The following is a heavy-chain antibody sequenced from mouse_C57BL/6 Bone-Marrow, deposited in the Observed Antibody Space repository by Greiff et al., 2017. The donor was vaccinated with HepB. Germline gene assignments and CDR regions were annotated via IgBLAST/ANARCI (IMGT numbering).Heavy chain of an antibody. CDR2: ISSGGSYT. CDR3: ARHRFYYDYQDY. J-gene: IGHJ4*01. V-gene: IGHV5-6*01. D-gene: IGHD2-4*01. CDR1: GFTFSSYG. Sequence: EVKLMESGGDLVKPGGSLKLSCAASGFTFSSYGMSWVRQTPDKRLEWVATISSGGSYTYYPDSVKGRFTISRDNAKNTLYLQMSSLKSEDTAMYYCARHRFYYDYQDYGGQGTSVTVSS.